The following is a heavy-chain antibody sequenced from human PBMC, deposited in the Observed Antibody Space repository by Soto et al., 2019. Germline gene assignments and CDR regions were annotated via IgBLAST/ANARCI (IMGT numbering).Heavy chain of an antibody. J-gene: IGHJ3*02. CDR2: IYPGDSDT. CDR3: ARKSGFLEWQSRGAFDI. D-gene: IGHD3-3*01. Sequence: GESMKVSWKGAGYSFTSYWIRWVRQMPGKGLEWMGIIYPGDSDTRYSPSFQGQVTISADKSISTAYLQWSSLKASDTAMYYCARKSGFLEWQSRGAFDIWGQGTMVTVAS. V-gene: IGHV5-51*01. CDR1: GYSFTSYW.